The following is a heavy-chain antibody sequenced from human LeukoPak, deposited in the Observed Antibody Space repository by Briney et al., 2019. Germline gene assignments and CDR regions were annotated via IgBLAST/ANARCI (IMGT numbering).Heavy chain of an antibody. CDR1: GGSISSYY. CDR2: IYYSGST. J-gene: IGHJ5*02. Sequence: PSETLSLTCTVSGGSISSYYWSWVRQPPGKGLEWIGYIYYSGSTNYNPSLKSRVTISVDTSKNQFSLKLSSVTAADTAVYYCAGGPDYVYNWFDPWGQGTLVTVSS. CDR3: AGGPDYVYNWFDP. D-gene: IGHD4-17*01. V-gene: IGHV4-59*01.